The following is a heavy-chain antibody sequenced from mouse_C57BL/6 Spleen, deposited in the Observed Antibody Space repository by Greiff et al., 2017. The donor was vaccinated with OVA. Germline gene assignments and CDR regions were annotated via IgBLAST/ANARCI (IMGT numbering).Heavy chain of an antibody. CDR3: ARDGNYPFAY. CDR2: IYPGDGDT. CDR1: GYAFSSYW. V-gene: IGHV1-80*01. D-gene: IGHD2-1*01. J-gene: IGHJ3*01. Sequence: VQVVESGAELVKPGASVKISCKASGYAFSSYWMNWVKQRPGKGLEWIGQIYPGDGDTNYNGKFKGKATLTADKSSSTAYMQLSSLTSEDSAVYFCARDGNYPFAYWGQGTLVTVSA.